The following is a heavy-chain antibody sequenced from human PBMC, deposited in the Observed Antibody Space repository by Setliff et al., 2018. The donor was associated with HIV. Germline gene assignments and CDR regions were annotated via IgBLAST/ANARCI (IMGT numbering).Heavy chain of an antibody. D-gene: IGHD3-22*01. J-gene: IGHJ4*02. CDR3: ARDPYYYDSRGYYAY. CDR1: GYTFTGYY. Sequence: ASVKVSCKASGYTFTGYYMHWVRQAPGQGLEWMGRINPNSGGTNYAQKFQGMVTMTRDTSISTAYMELSRLRSDDTAVYYCARDPYYYDSRGYYAYWGQGTQVTVSS. CDR2: INPNSGGT. V-gene: IGHV1-2*06.